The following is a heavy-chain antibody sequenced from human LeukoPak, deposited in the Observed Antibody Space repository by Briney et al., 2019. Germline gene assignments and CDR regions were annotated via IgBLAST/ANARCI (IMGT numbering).Heavy chain of an antibody. CDR2: ISGSGGST. CDR1: GFTFSSYA. CDR3: AKHRCSSTSCCRPDIVATPEDYFDY. Sequence: GGSLRLSCAASGFTFSSYAMSWVRQAPGKGLEWVSAISGSGGSTYYADSVEGRFTISRDNSKNTLYLQMNSLRAEDTAVYYCAKHRCSSTSCCRPDIVATPEDYFDYWGQGTLVTVSS. V-gene: IGHV3-23*01. J-gene: IGHJ4*02. D-gene: IGHD2-2*01.